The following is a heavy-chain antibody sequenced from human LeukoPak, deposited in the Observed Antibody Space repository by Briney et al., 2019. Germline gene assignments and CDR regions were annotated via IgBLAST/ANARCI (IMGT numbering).Heavy chain of an antibody. V-gene: IGHV1-18*01. CDR3: ARDHGDFVGVRVGFDS. Sequence: GASVKVSCKASGYTFTNYAISWVRQAPGQGLEWVARISGYNGNTDYAQKVKDRVTVTADTCTAYLEMRGLTSDDTAVYYCARDHGDFVGVRVGFDSWGQGTLVTVSS. CDR1: GYTFTNYA. CDR2: ISGYNGNT. J-gene: IGHJ4*02. D-gene: IGHD4-17*01.